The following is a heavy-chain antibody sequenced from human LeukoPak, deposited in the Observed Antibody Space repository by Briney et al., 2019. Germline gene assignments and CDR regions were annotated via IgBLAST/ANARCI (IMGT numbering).Heavy chain of an antibody. CDR3: ARESDRHHDLWSGYLALDY. CDR1: GFTFSSYR. Sequence: GGSLRLSCAASGFTFSSYRMIWVRQTPGKGLEWISYISPVKNTIYYADSVKGRFTISRDDAKNSLDLQMNSLRAEDTAVYYCARESDRHHDLWSGYLALDYWGQGTRVTVSS. D-gene: IGHD3-3*01. J-gene: IGHJ4*02. CDR2: ISPVKNTI. V-gene: IGHV3-48*01.